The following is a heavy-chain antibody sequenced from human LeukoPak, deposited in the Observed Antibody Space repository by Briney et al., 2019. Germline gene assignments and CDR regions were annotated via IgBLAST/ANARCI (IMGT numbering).Heavy chain of an antibody. CDR1: GFTVSSNY. D-gene: IGHD1-26*01. V-gene: IGHV3-53*01. CDR3: AREYVVGATGAFDI. Sequence: GGSLRLSCAASGFTVSSNYMSWVRQAPGKGPEWVSVIYSGGSTYYADSVKGRFTISRDNSKNTLYLQMNSLRAEDTAVYYCAREYVVGATGAFDIWGQGTMVTVSS. CDR2: IYSGGST. J-gene: IGHJ3*02.